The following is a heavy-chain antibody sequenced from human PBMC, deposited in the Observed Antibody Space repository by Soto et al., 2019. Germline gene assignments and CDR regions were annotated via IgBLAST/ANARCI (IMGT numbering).Heavy chain of an antibody. CDR3: ARQDCSSSSWRNWFDR. V-gene: IGHV4-39*01. Sequence: SETLSLTCTVFGGSISSTNYYWGWVRQPPGKGLEWIGSIYYSGSTYYNPSLKSRTTISVDASNNQFSLMLRSVTAADTAVYYCARQDCSSSSWRNWFDRWGQGTLVTVSS. CDR2: IYYSGST. J-gene: IGHJ5*02. D-gene: IGHD2-15*01. CDR1: GGSISSTNYY.